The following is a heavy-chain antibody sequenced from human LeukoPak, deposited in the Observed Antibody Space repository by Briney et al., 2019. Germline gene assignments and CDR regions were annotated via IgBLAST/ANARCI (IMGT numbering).Heavy chain of an antibody. Sequence: PGGSLRLSCSASGFTFSTYIMHWVRKAPGKGLETVSAITGNGGSTFYADSVKGRFTISRDNSKNTLYLQMSSLRAEDTAMYYCARRDDYSAYDCWGQGTLVTVSS. J-gene: IGHJ4*02. V-gene: IGHV3-64D*06. CDR1: GFTFSTYI. D-gene: IGHD5-24*01. CDR2: ITGNGGST. CDR3: ARRDDYSAYDC.